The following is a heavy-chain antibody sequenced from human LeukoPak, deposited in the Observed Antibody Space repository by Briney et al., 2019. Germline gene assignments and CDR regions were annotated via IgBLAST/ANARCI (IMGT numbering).Heavy chain of an antibody. Sequence: GGSLRPSCAASGFTLRNYVIHWVRQAPGKGLEWVAVTSSDLNVKLYADSVKGRFTISRDNSRSTLYLQMNSLRPEDTAIYYCAREGYYGSGSPPSLYFDYWGQGTLVTVSS. CDR2: TSSDLNVK. CDR1: GFTLRNYV. D-gene: IGHD3-10*01. V-gene: IGHV3-30-3*01. J-gene: IGHJ4*02. CDR3: AREGYYGSGSPPSLYFDY.